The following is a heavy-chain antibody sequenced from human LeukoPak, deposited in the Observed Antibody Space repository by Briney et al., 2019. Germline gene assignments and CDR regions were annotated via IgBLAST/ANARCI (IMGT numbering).Heavy chain of an antibody. J-gene: IGHJ4*02. CDR3: AKERNLEIAVAGTIFDY. V-gene: IGHV3-66*01. Sequence: PGGSLRLSCAASGFIVSSNYMGWVRQAPGKGLEWVSAIYSGGSTYYADSVKGRFTISRDNSKNMIYLEMNSLRVEDTAVYYCAKERNLEIAVAGTIFDYWGQGTLVTVSS. CDR2: IYSGGST. D-gene: IGHD6-19*01. CDR1: GFIVSSNY.